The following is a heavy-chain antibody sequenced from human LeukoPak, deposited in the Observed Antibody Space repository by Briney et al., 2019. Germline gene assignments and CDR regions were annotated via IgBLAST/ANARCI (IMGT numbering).Heavy chain of an antibody. J-gene: IGHJ4*02. Sequence: SETLSLTCSVSGDSITNSYWSWIRQPPGTRLEWIGYIYYNGTTTYNPSLRSRVTISVDTSKNQFSLKLSSVTAADTAVYYCARGGSGYRFDSWGQGTLVTVSS. V-gene: IGHV4-59*13. D-gene: IGHD3-22*01. CDR1: GDSITNSY. CDR2: IYYNGTT. CDR3: ARGGSGYRFDS.